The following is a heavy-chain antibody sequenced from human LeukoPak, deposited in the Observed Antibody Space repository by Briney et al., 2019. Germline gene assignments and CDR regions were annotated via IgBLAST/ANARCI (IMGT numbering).Heavy chain of an antibody. J-gene: IGHJ3*02. CDR2: FYYSGST. V-gene: IGHV4-61*05. CDR3: SRLRQPNAFDI. D-gene: IGHD6-13*01. Sequence: SETLSLTCTVSGDSISSSRHSWGWIRQPPGKGLECIGYFYYSGSTNYNPALKSRVTISVDTFRKQFSLKLNSVTAADTAVYYCSRLRQPNAFDIWGQGTRVTVSS. CDR1: GDSISSSRHS.